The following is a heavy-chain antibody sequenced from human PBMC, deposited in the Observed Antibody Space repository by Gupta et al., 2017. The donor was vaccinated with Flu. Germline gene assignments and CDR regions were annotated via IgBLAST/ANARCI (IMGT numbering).Heavy chain of an antibody. CDR1: GLTFRDDA. J-gene: IGHJ4*02. D-gene: IGHD5-18*01. CDR3: AKRVVDTGTATFDY. CDR2: ISSSGGTT. V-gene: IGHV3-23*01. Sequence: EVQLLESGGGLVQPGGSLRIACAAYGLTFRDDAINWVRQAPGKGLEWVSAISSSGGTTYYADSVKGRFTISRDNSKNTVYVQMNSLRVEDTALYFCAKRVVDTGTATFDYWGQGTLVTVSS.